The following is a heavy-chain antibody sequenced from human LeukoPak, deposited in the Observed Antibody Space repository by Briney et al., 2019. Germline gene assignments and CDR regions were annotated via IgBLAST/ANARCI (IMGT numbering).Heavy chain of an antibody. CDR3: AKAFSSGWAYFDY. CDR2: MKQDGGEK. J-gene: IGHJ4*02. D-gene: IGHD6-19*01. CDR1: GFTFSKYW. V-gene: IGHV3-7*03. Sequence: GGSLRLSCAASGFTFSKYWMSWVRQAPGKGLEWVANMKQDGGEKYYVDSVKGRFTISRDNAKNFLYLQMNSLRAEDTALYYCAKAFSSGWAYFDYWGQGTLVTVSS.